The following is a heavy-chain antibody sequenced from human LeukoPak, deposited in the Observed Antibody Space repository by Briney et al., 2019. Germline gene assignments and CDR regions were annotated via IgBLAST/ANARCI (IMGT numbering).Heavy chain of an antibody. Sequence: SETLSLTCAVYGESFSGYHWTWIRQPPGKGPEWIGKIDHSGSTNYNPALKSRVTISVATPKNQISLDLSSVTAADTAVYYCARGRYCNSTICPYVGGFYYMDVWGKGTTVTVSS. CDR2: IDHSGST. V-gene: IGHV4-34*01. D-gene: IGHD2-2*01. J-gene: IGHJ6*03. CDR1: GESFSGYH. CDR3: ARGRYCNSTICPYVGGFYYMDV.